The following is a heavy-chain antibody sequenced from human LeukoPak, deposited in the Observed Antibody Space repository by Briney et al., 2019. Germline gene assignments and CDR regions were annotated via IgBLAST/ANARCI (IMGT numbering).Heavy chain of an antibody. J-gene: IGHJ4*02. V-gene: IGHV1-69*01. Sequence: SVKVSCKASGGTFSSYAISWVRQAPGQGLEWMGGIIPIFGTANYAQKFQGRVTITADESTSTAYMELSSLRSDNTAVYYCARVDAQVGATPFDYWGQGTLVTVSS. CDR3: ARVDAQVGATPFDY. CDR1: GGTFSSYA. D-gene: IGHD1-26*01. CDR2: IIPIFGTA.